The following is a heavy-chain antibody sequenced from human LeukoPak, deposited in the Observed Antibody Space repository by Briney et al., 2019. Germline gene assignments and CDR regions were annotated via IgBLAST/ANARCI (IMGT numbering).Heavy chain of an antibody. V-gene: IGHV1-69*13. CDR3: ARDRTLNGEAGYFDY. CDR1: GGTFSSYA. J-gene: IGHJ4*02. Sequence: ASVKVSCKASGGTFSSYAISWVRQAPGQGLEWMGGIIPIFGTANYAQMFQGRVTITADESTSTAYMELSSLRSEDTAVYYCARDRTLNGEAGYFDYWGQGTLVTVSS. D-gene: IGHD6-19*01. CDR2: IIPIFGTA.